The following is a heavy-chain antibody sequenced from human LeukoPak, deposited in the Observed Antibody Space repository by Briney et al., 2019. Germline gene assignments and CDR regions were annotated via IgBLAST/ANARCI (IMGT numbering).Heavy chain of an antibody. D-gene: IGHD6-19*01. Sequence: GGSLRLSCAASGFTFSSYAMSWVRQAPGKGLEWVSAISGSGGSTYYADSVKGRFTISKDNSKNTLYLQMNSLRAEDTAVYYCAKDLVRGIAVAGTFDYWGQGTLVTVSS. V-gene: IGHV3-23*01. CDR3: AKDLVRGIAVAGTFDY. CDR2: ISGSGGST. J-gene: IGHJ4*02. CDR1: GFTFSSYA.